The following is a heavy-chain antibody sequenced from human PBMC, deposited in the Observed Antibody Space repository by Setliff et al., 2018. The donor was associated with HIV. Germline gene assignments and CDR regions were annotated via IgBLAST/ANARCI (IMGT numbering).Heavy chain of an antibody. V-gene: IGHV1-18*01. CDR3: ARVAYYYDSSGYPCDY. J-gene: IGHJ4*02. D-gene: IGHD3-22*01. CDR2: ISAYNGNT. Sequence: ASVKVSCKASGYTFTSYGISWVRQAPGQGLEWMGWISAYNGNTKYSQKFQGRVTITRDTSASTAYMELSSLRSEDTAVYYCARVAYYYDSSGYPCDYWGQGTLVTVSS. CDR1: GYTFTSYG.